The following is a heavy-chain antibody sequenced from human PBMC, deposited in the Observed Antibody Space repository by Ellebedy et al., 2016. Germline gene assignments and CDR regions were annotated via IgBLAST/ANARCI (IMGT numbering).Heavy chain of an antibody. Sequence: GGSLRLSXAASGFTFSDSTMHWVRQAPGKGLEWVAGISYDGRSVHYADSVEGRFTISRDNSRNTLHLQMNSLRVDDTAVYYCRPGHYADYWGQGTLVTVSS. V-gene: IGHV3-30*04. CDR3: RPGHYADY. CDR2: ISYDGRSV. CDR1: GFTFSDST. J-gene: IGHJ4*02.